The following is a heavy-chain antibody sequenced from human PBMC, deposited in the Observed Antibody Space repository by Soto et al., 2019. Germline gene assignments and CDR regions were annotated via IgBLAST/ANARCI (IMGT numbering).Heavy chain of an antibody. D-gene: IGHD3-16*01. V-gene: IGHV4-30-2*01. Sequence: PSETLSLTCAVSGGSISSGGYSWSWIRQPPGKGLEWIGYIYHSGSTYYNPSLKSRVTISVNTSKNQFSLKLSSVTAADTAVYYCARRYGSSFDYWGQGTPVTVSS. CDR3: ARRYGSSFDY. CDR1: GGSISSGGYS. J-gene: IGHJ4*02. CDR2: IYHSGST.